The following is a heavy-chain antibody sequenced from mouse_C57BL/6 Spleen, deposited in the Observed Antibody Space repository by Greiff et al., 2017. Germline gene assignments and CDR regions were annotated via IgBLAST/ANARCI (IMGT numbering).Heavy chain of an antibody. CDR3: ASLYDGSYYAMDY. CDR1: GYFITSGHY. V-gene: IGHV3-6*01. D-gene: IGHD2-3*01. J-gene: IGHJ4*01. CDR2: ISYGGSN. Sequence: ESGPGLVKPSQSLSLTCSVTGYFITSGHYWNWIRQFPGNKLEWMGYISYGGSNNYNPSLKNRISITRDTSKNKFFLKLNSVTTEDTATYYCASLYDGSYYAMDYWGQGTSVTVSS.